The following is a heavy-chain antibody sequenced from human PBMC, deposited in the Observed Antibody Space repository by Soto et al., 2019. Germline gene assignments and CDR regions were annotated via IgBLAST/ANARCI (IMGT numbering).Heavy chain of an antibody. V-gene: IGHV3-23*01. D-gene: IGHD2-2*01. J-gene: IGHJ4*02. CDR1: GFIFSNYA. Sequence: GGSLRLSCAASGFIFSNYAMSWVRQAPGKGLEWVSTISGSGGDTYYADSVKGRFTISRDNSKNALYLQMNFLRAEDTAVYFCAKTRSDSFTAAINYWGQGTLVTVSS. CDR2: ISGSGGDT. CDR3: AKTRSDSFTAAINY.